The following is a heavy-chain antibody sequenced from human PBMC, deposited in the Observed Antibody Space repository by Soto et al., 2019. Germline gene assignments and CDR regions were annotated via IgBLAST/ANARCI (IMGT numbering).Heavy chain of an antibody. V-gene: IGHV3-23*01. Sequence: GWSLRLSCAASGFMFSSYAMTWVRQAPGKGLEWVSAISSSDNSTYYADSVKGRFTISRDNSKNTLYLQMSSLRADDTAVYYCAPMGVWGQGTTVTVSS. CDR2: ISSSDNST. CDR3: APMGV. J-gene: IGHJ6*02. CDR1: GFMFSSYA.